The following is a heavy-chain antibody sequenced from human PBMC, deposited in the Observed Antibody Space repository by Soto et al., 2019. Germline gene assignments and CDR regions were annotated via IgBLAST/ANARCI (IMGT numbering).Heavy chain of an antibody. CDR2: IYYSGST. J-gene: IGHJ4*02. CDR1: GGSVTRGSYY. V-gene: IGHV4-61*01. Sequence: QVQLQESGPGLVKPSETLSLTCTVSGGSVTRGSYYWSWIRQPPGKGLEWIGYIYYSGSTNYNPSLKSRVTISVDTSKNQISLKLSSVTAADTALYYCARDQGIAVAVFDYWGQGTLVTVSS. D-gene: IGHD6-19*01. CDR3: ARDQGIAVAVFDY.